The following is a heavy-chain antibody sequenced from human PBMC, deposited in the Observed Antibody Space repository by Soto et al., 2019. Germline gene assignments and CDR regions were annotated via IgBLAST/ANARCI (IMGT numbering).Heavy chain of an antibody. CDR1: GFTFDDYA. CDR2: ISWNGGSI. J-gene: IGHJ4*02. Sequence: GGSLRLSCAASGFTFDDYAMHWVRQAPGKGLEWVSGISWNGGSIHYADSVKGRFTVSRDNAKNSLYLQMNSLRPEDTALYFCAKDSGDRTFDYWGQGTLVTVSS. CDR3: AKDSGDRTFDY. V-gene: IGHV3-9*01. D-gene: IGHD4-17*01.